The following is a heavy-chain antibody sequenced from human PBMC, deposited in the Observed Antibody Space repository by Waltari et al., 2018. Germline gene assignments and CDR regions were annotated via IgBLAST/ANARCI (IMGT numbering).Heavy chain of an antibody. Sequence: QLQLQESGPGLVKPSETLSLTCTVSGGSISSSSYYWGWIRQPPGKGLEWIGSIYYSGSTYYNPSLKSRVTISVDTSKNQFSLKLSSVTAADTAVYYCASQIGGIGDYFDYWGQGTLVTVSS. V-gene: IGHV4-39*01. D-gene: IGHD3-16*01. CDR2: IYYSGST. CDR1: GGSISSSSYY. J-gene: IGHJ4*02. CDR3: ASQIGGIGDYFDY.